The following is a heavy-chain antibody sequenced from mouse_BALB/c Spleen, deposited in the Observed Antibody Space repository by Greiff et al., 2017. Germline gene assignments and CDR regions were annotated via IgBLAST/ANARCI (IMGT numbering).Heavy chain of an antibody. CDR1: GFNIKDTY. Sequence: EVQLQQSGAELVKPGASVKLSCTASGFNIKDTYMHWVKQRPEQGLEWIGRIDPANGNTKYDPKFQGKATITADTSSNTAYLQLSSLTSEDTAVYYCAREGYGYDVRFAYGGQGTLVTVSA. D-gene: IGHD2-2*01. CDR3: AREGYGYDVRFAY. V-gene: IGHV14-3*02. CDR2: IDPANGNT. J-gene: IGHJ3*01.